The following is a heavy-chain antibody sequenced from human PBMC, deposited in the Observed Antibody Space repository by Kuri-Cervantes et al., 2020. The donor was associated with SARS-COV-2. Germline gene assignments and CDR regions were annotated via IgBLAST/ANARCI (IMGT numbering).Heavy chain of an antibody. CDR1: GFTFSSYE. J-gene: IGHJ4*02. D-gene: IGHD3-3*01. CDR3: ARDNRTPYYDFWSGPDY. V-gene: IGHV3-48*03. CDR2: ISSSGSTI. Sequence: GGSLSLSCAASGFTFSSYEMNWVRQAPGKGPEWVSYISSSGSTIYYADSVKGRFTIFRDNAKNSLYLQMNSLRAEDTAVYYCARDNRTPYYDFWSGPDYWGQGTLVTVSS.